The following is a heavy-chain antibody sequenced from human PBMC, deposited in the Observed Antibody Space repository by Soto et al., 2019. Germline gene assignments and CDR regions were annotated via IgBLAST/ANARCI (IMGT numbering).Heavy chain of an antibody. D-gene: IGHD2-15*01. Sequence: XLQLQESGSGLVKPSQTLSLTCAVSGGSISSGGYSWSWIRQPPGKGLEWIGYIYHSGSTYYNPSLKSRVTTSVDRSKNQFSLKLSSVTAADTAVYYCARGQVVAAQHWGQGTLVTVSS. J-gene: IGHJ4*02. V-gene: IGHV4-30-2*01. CDR1: GGSISSGGYS. CDR2: IYHSGST. CDR3: ARGQVVAAQH.